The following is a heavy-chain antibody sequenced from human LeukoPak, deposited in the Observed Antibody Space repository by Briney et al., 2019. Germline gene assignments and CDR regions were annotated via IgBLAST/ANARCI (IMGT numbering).Heavy chain of an antibody. J-gene: IGHJ5*02. CDR3: AKDLSIDP. V-gene: IGHV3-30*18. CDR2: ISYDGSNK. D-gene: IGHD2/OR15-2a*01. CDR1: GFTFSSYG. Sequence: GGSLRLSCAASGFTFSSYGMHWVRQAPGKGLEWVAVISYDGSNKYYADSVKGRFTISRDNSKNTLYLQMNSLRAEDTAVYYCAKDLSIDPWGQRTLVTVSS.